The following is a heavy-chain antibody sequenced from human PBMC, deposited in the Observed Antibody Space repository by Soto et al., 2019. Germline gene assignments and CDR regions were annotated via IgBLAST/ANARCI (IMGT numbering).Heavy chain of an antibody. CDR1: GGTFSSYA. CDR3: ARNNHRFLEDYDFWSGYYSDGMDV. V-gene: IGHV1-69*01. CDR2: IIPIFGTA. Sequence: QVQLVQSGAEVKKPGSSVKVSCKASGGTFSSYAISWVRQAPGQGLEWMGGIIPIFGTANYAQKFQGRVTITADESTSTAYMELSSLRSEDTAVYYCARNNHRFLEDYDFWSGYYSDGMDVWGQGTTVTVSS. D-gene: IGHD3-3*01. J-gene: IGHJ6*02.